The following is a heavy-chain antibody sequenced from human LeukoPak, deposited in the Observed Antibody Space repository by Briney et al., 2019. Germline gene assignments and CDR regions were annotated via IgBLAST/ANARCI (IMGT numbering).Heavy chain of an antibody. CDR2: IGGSGGST. V-gene: IGHV3-23*01. D-gene: IGHD6-19*01. Sequence: GGSLRLSCAASGFTFSSYAMSWVRQVPGKGLEWVSAIGGSGGSTYYADSAKGRFTISRDNSKNTLYLQMNSLRAEDTALYYCAKGSSGWYEGYFDYWGQGTLVTVSS. CDR3: AKGSSGWYEGYFDY. J-gene: IGHJ4*02. CDR1: GFTFSSYA.